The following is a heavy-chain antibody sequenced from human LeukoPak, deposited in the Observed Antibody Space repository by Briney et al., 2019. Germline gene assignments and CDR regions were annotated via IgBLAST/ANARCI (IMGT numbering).Heavy chain of an antibody. CDR3: ARDTDDYGGTN. CDR1: GFTFSHSA. J-gene: IGHJ4*02. V-gene: IGHV3-30*14. D-gene: IGHD4-17*01. Sequence: GGSLRLSCTASGFTFSHSAMHWVRQAPGKGLEWVAVISYDGSQKYYADSVKGRFTNSRDNSKNTLYLQMNSLRAEDTAVYYCARDTDDYGGTNWGQGTLVTVSS. CDR2: ISYDGSQK.